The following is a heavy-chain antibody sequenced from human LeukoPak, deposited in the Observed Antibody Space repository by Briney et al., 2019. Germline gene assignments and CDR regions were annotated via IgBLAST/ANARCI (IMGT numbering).Heavy chain of an antibody. CDR1: GYTFTGYY. CDR2: INPNSGGT. CDR3: ARPHYDNLTAGRVWFDP. V-gene: IGHV1-2*02. Sequence: ASVKVSCKASGYTFTGYYMHWVRQAPGQGLEWMGWINPNSGGTNYAQKFQGRVTMTRDTSISTAYMELSRLRSDDTAVYYCARPHYDNLTAGRVWFDPWGQGTLVTVSS. J-gene: IGHJ5*02. D-gene: IGHD3-9*01.